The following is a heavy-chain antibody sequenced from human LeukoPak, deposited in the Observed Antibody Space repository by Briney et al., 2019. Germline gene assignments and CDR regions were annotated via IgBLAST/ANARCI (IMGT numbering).Heavy chain of an antibody. V-gene: IGHV3-21*01. D-gene: IGHD3-22*01. CDR2: ISSSSSYI. J-gene: IGHJ1*01. CDR3: AKDTEYYDSSGYFYFQH. CDR1: GFTFSSYS. Sequence: GGSLRLSCGVSGFTFSSYSMCWVRQAPGKGLEWVSFISSSSSYIYYADSVKGRFTISRDNAKNSLYLQMNSLRAENTAVYYCAKDTEYYDSSGYFYFQHWGQGTLVTVSS.